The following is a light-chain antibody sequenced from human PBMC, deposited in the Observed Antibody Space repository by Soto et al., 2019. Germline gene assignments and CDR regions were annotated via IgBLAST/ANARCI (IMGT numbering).Light chain of an antibody. Sequence: EIVLTQSPGTLSLSPGERATLSCRASQTVSSDYVAWYQQKPGQAPRLLIYGASSRATGIPDRFSGSGSGTDFTLTISRLEPEDFAMYYCQQYGGSRLVTFGGGTKVEIK. CDR3: QQYGGSRLVT. J-gene: IGKJ4*01. V-gene: IGKV3-20*01. CDR2: GAS. CDR1: QTVSSDY.